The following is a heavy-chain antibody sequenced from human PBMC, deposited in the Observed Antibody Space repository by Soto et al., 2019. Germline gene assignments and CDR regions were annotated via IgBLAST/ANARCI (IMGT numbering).Heavy chain of an antibody. CDR1: ASSISSAYF. D-gene: IGHD2-15*01. CDR3: ARTWLDGGTPADAFDI. V-gene: IGHV4-38-2*01. J-gene: IGHJ3*02. Sequence: PSETLSLTCAVSASSISSAYFWGWIRQPPGKGLEWIATIFHTGGTYYNPSLKSRVTISVDTSNNQFSLRLNSVTAADTALYFCARTWLDGGTPADAFDIWGQGTMVTVSS. CDR2: IFHTGGT.